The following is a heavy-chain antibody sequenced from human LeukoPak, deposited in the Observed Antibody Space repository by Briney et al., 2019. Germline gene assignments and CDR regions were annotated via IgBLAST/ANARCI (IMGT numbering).Heavy chain of an antibody. D-gene: IGHD3-22*01. CDR2: MSPSNANA. V-gene: IGHV1-8*01. CDR1: GYSFTSYD. CDR3: ARGTTAGYDY. Sequence: ASVKVSCKASGYSFTSYDINWVRQAIGQGPEWMGWMSPSNANADYAQKFLGRVIMTRDTSINTAYMELTSLTSEDTAMYYCARGTTAGYDYWGQGTLVTVSS. J-gene: IGHJ4*02.